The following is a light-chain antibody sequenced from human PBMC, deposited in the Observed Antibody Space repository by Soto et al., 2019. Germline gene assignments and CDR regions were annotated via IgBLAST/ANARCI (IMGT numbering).Light chain of an antibody. J-gene: IGKJ1*01. V-gene: IGKV3-20*01. Sequence: EIVLTHSPGTLSLSPGEKATHSCRASHSVSSSYLAWYQQKPGQAPRLLIYGASSRATGIPDRFSGSGSGTDFTLTISRLEPEDFAVYYCQQYGSSPGTFGQGTKVDIK. CDR2: GAS. CDR1: HSVSSSY. CDR3: QQYGSSPGT.